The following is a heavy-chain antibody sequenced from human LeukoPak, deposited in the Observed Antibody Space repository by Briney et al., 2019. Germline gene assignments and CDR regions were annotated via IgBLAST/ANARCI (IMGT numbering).Heavy chain of an antibody. CDR1: GFTFSCYS. CDR2: ISSDSRTI. V-gene: IGHV3-48*02. D-gene: IGHD1-14*01. J-gene: IGHJ4*02. Sequence: PGASLRLSCAASGFTFSCYSMNWVRQAPGKGLDWVSYISSDSRTIYYAGSVKGGFTISRDNAKNSLYLQMKSLRDEDTAVYYCARLRPGYYFDYWGQGTLVTVSS. CDR3: ARLRPGYYFDY.